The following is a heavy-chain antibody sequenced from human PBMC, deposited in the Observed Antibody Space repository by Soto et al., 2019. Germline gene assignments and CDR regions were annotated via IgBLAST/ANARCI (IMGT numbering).Heavy chain of an antibody. J-gene: IGHJ4*02. CDR1: EDTFSIYT. CDR3: ARDRKNSNWPNFDS. Sequence: QVQLVQSGSEVKEPGSSVKISCKTSEDTFSIYTLSWVRQAPGQGLVWMGRVLPFLDVTTYSQRFQGRVIITADRSTTTAYMELSSLTFEDTAVYYCARDRKNSNWPNFDSWGPGTLVTVPS. CDR2: VLPFLDVT. D-gene: IGHD6-13*01. V-gene: IGHV1-69*02.